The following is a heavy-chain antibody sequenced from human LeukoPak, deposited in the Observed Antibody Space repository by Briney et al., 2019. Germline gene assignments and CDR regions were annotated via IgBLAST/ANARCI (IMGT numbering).Heavy chain of an antibody. CDR2: INPNSGGT. CDR3: ARAGSGSYYGSRTPYYYYGRDV. J-gene: IGHJ6*02. V-gene: IGHV1-2*02. CDR1: GYTFTGYY. Sequence: GASVKVSCKASGYTFTGYYMHWVRQAPGQGLEWMGWINPNSGGTNYAQKFQGRVTMTRDTSISTAYMELSRLRSDDTAVYYCARAGSGSYYGSRTPYYYYGRDVWGQGTTVTVSS. D-gene: IGHD3-10*01.